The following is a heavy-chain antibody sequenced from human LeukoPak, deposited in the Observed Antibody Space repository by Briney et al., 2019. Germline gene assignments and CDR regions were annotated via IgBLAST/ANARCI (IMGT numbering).Heavy chain of an antibody. CDR3: AKKGPYYYDSSGYFPFDY. D-gene: IGHD3-22*01. J-gene: IGHJ4*02. CDR1: GFTFSSYA. CDR2: ISGSGGST. V-gene: IGHV3-23*01. Sequence: PGGPLRLSCAASGFTFSSYAMSWVRQAPGKGLEWVSAISGSGGSTYYADSVKGRFTISRDNSKNTLYLQMNSLRAEDTAVYYCAKKGPYYYDSSGYFPFDYWGQGTLVTVSS.